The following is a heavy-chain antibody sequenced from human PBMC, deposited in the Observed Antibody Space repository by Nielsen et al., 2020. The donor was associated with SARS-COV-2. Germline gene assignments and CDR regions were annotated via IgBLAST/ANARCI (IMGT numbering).Heavy chain of an antibody. D-gene: IGHD3-3*01. CDR2: ISYDGSNK. J-gene: IGHJ6*02. CDR1: GFTFSSYS. Sequence: GESLKISCAASGFTFSSYSMNWVRQAPGKGLEWAAVISYDGSNKYYADSVKGRFTISRDNSKNTLYLQMNSLRAEDTAVYYCAKCDFWSGYHIISYSYYYYGMDVWGQGTTVTVSS. CDR3: AKCDFWSGYHIISYSYYYYGMDV. V-gene: IGHV3-30*18.